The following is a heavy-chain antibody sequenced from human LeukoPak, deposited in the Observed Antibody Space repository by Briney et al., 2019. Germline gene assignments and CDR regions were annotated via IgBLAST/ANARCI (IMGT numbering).Heavy chain of an antibody. D-gene: IGHD6-19*01. CDR1: GDSITNYY. V-gene: IGHV4-34*01. J-gene: IGHJ6*03. Sequence: PSETLSLTCNVSGDSITNYYWSWIRQPPGKGLEWIGEINHSGSTNYNPSLKSRVTISVDTSKNQFSLKLSSVTAADTAVYYCARDHSVAPYYYYYMDVWGKGTTVTVSS. CDR2: INHSGST. CDR3: ARDHSVAPYYYYYMDV.